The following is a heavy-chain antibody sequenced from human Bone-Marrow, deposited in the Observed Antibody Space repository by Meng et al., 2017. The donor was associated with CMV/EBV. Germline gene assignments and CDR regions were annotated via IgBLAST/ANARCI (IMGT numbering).Heavy chain of an antibody. V-gene: IGHV1-46*01. CDR1: GYTFSNYY. D-gene: IGHD5-18*01. CDR3: AREYAAMVDVYYYGMDV. J-gene: IGHJ6*02. Sequence: ASVKVSCKTSGYTFSNYYIHWVRQAPEKGLEWMGIFNPSGDRTSYGKKFQGRVTMTRDTSSSTVYMELSSLRIEDTAVYYCAREYAAMVDVYYYGMDVWDQGTTVTVSS. CDR2: FNPSGDRT.